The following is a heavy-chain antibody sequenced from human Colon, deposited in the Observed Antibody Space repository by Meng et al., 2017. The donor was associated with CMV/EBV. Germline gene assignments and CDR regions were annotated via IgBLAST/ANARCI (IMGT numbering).Heavy chain of an antibody. CDR3: ARNRLECGGDCYFADS. D-gene: IGHD2-21*02. CDR2: IYDTGRT. CDR1: GFSVRTHY. V-gene: IGHV3-66*01. J-gene: IGHJ5*02. Sequence: SGFSVRTHYIRLVRQGPGKGLEWVSVIYDTGRTYYADSVKGRFTVSRDESKNTVFLQMNNLRAEDTAVYYCARNRLECGGDCYFADSWGQGTPVTVSS.